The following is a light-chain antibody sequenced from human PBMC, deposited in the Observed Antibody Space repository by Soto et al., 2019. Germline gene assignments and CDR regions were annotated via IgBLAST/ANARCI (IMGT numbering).Light chain of an antibody. CDR3: MLSYSGGWV. Sequence: QAVVTQEPSLTVSPGGTVTLTCGSNTGAVTNGHYPYWFQQKPGQAPRTLIYDTSNKHSWTPARFSGSLVGGKAALTLSGAQPEDEADYYCMLSYSGGWVFGGGTQLTVL. V-gene: IGLV7-46*01. CDR2: DTS. J-gene: IGLJ3*02. CDR1: TGAVTNGHY.